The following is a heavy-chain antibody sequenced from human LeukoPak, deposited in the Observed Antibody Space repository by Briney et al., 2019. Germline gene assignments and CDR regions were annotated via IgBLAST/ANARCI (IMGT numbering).Heavy chain of an antibody. CDR3: AVKGVTKYYYYMDV. D-gene: IGHD4-17*01. V-gene: IGHV4-39*07. Sequence: SETLSLTCTVSGGSISSSSYYWGWIRQPPGKGLEWIGSIYYSGSTYYNPSLKSRVTISVDTSKNQFSLKLSSVTAADTAVYYCAVKGVTKYYYYMDVWGKGTTVTVSS. CDR2: IYYSGST. J-gene: IGHJ6*03. CDR1: GGSISSSSYY.